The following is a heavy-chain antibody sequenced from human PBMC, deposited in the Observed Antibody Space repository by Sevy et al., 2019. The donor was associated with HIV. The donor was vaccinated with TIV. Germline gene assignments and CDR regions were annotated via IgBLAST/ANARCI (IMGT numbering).Heavy chain of an antibody. CDR1: GFTFSSYA. Sequence: GGSLRLSCAASGFTFSSYAMHWVRQAPGKGLEWVAVISYDGSNKYYADSVKGRFTISRDNSKNTLYLQMNSLRAEDTAVYYCARIPYHYGDYPYYFDYWGQGTLVTVSS. J-gene: IGHJ4*02. CDR3: ARIPYHYGDYPYYFDY. V-gene: IGHV3-30-3*01. D-gene: IGHD4-17*01. CDR2: ISYDGSNK.